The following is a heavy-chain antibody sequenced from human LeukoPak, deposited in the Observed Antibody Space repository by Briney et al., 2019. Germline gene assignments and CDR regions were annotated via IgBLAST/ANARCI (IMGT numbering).Heavy chain of an antibody. Sequence: GGSLRLSCAASGFTFSDYWMYWVRQPPEEGLVWISNINEYGTTTYADSVKGRFTVSRDNAKNILYLQMNSLRAEDTAVYFCARVRGGNWGQGTLVTVSS. CDR2: INEYGTT. CDR3: ARVRGGN. V-gene: IGHV3-74*03. D-gene: IGHD3-16*01. J-gene: IGHJ4*02. CDR1: GFTFSDYW.